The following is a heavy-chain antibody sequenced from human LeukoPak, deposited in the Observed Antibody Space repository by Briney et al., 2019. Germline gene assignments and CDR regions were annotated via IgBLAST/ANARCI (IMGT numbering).Heavy chain of an antibody. V-gene: IGHV3-74*01. Sequence: GGSLRLSCAASGFTFSDYWIHWVRQAPGKGLVWVSLIHSDGGTTNYADSVKGRFTISRDNAKNSLYLQMNSLRAEDTAVYYCARDRPYDILTGPGGVDYWGQGTLVTVSS. CDR3: ARDRPYDILTGPGGVDY. CDR2: IHSDGGTT. J-gene: IGHJ4*02. D-gene: IGHD3-9*01. CDR1: GFTFSDYW.